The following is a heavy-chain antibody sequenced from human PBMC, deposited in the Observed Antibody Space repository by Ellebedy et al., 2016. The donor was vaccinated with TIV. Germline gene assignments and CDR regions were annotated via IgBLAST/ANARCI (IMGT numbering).Heavy chain of an antibody. V-gene: IGHV3-20*03. D-gene: IGHD3-10*01. Sequence: GGSLRLXXAASGITFSRYWMHWVRQVPGKGLEWVSGINWNGTSTGYADSVKGRFTISRDNAKNSLYLQMNSLRAEDTALYYCARDILGSSPDYWGQGTLVTVSS. J-gene: IGHJ4*02. CDR2: INWNGTST. CDR3: ARDILGSSPDY. CDR1: GITFSRYW.